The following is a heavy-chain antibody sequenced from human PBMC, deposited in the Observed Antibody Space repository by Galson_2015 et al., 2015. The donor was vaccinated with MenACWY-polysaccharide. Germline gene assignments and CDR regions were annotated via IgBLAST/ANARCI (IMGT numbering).Heavy chain of an antibody. CDR3: ARVREQWLLGGPFDY. CDR2: INADGKST. Sequence: SLRLSCAASGFTFSSYWMHWVRQAPGKGLVWVSRINADGKSTSYADSVKGRFTISRDNAKNTLFLQMNSLTGEDTAVYYCARVREQWLLGGPFDYWGQGTLVTVSS. V-gene: IGHV3-74*01. D-gene: IGHD6-19*01. J-gene: IGHJ4*02. CDR1: GFTFSSYW.